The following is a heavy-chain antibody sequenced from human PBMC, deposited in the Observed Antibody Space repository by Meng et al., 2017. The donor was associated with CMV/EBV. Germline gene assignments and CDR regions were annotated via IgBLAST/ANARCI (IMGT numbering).Heavy chain of an antibody. CDR3: AREGYDFWSGVFDY. CDR2: ISTRGNYI. CDR1: GFAFNTYN. V-gene: IGHV3-21*06. J-gene: IGHJ4*02. Sequence: GESLKISCAASGFAFNTYNMNWVRQAPGKGLEWVASISTRGNYIYYTDSVRGRLIISRDNARNSLSLQMNSLRAEDTAVYYCAREGYDFWSGVFDYWGQGTLVTVSS. D-gene: IGHD3-3*01.